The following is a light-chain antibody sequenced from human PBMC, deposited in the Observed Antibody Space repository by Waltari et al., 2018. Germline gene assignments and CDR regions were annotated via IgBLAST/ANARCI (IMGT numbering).Light chain of an antibody. CDR2: DAS. CDR1: QSISSL. Sequence: DIQMTQSPSTLSASVGDRVTITCRASQSISSLLAWYQQKPGKAPKLLTYDASSLESGVPSRFSGSGSGTEFTLTISSLQPDDFATYYCQQYNSYSTFGQGTKLEIK. V-gene: IGKV1-5*01. CDR3: QQYNSYST. J-gene: IGKJ2*01.